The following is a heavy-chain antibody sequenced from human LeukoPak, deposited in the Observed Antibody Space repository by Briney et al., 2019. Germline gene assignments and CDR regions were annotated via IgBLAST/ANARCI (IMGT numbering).Heavy chain of an antibody. D-gene: IGHD2-15*01. CDR1: GFTFSSYA. CDR2: ISGSGGST. Sequence: PGGSLRLSCAASGFTFSSYAMSWVRQAPGKGLEWVSAISGSGGSTYYADSVKGRFTISRDNSKNTLYLQMNSLRAEDTAVYYCAKGTHYCSGGSCYWDWFDPWGQGTLVTVSS. CDR3: AKGTHYCSGGSCYWDWFDP. J-gene: IGHJ5*02. V-gene: IGHV3-23*01.